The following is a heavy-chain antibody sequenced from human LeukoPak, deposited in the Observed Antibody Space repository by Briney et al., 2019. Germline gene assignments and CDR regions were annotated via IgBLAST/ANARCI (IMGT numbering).Heavy chain of an antibody. CDR1: GFTFSGSA. V-gene: IGHV3-73*01. D-gene: IGHD3-10*01. CDR2: IRSKANSYAT. Sequence: PGGSLRLSCAASGFTFSGSAMRWVRQASGKGLEWVGRIRSKANSYATAYAASVKGRFTISRDDSKNTAYLQMNSLKTQDTAVYYCTRLGYYYGSGSPNQYWGQGTLVTVSS. CDR3: TRLGYYYGSGSPNQY. J-gene: IGHJ4*02.